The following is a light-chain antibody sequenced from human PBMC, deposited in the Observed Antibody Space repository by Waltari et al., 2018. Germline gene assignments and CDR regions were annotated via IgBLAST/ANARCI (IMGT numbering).Light chain of an antibody. CDR2: EAS. CDR1: QSVSRY. V-gene: IGKV3-20*01. Sequence: EIVLTQSPGTLSLSPGERATLSCRASQSVSRYLAWYQQKPGKAPRRHLYEASRRATGIPDRFSGSWSGTDFTLTISRLEPEDFAVYYCQKYGTLPATFGQGTKVEIK. J-gene: IGKJ1*01. CDR3: QKYGTLPAT.